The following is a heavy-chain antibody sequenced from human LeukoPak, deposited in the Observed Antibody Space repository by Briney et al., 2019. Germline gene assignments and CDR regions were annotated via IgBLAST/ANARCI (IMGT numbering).Heavy chain of an antibody. CDR3: ARGPTLYDILTGYHDY. CDR1: GYTFTSYD. J-gene: IGHJ4*02. V-gene: IGHV1-8*01. CDR2: MNPNSGNT. Sequence: ASVKVSCKASGYTFTSYDINWVRQATGQGLEWMGWMNPNSGNTGYAQKFQGRVTMTRNTSISTAYMELSSLRSEDTAVYYCARGPTLYDILTGYHDYWGQGTLVTVSS. D-gene: IGHD3-9*01.